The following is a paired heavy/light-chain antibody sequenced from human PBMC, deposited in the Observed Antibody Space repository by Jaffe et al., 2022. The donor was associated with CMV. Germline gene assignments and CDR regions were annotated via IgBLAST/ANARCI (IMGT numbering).Heavy chain of an antibody. CDR1: GFTFSSYA. D-gene: IGHD3-22*01. Sequence: EVQLVESGGGLVQPGGSLRLSCAASGFTFSSYAMSWVRQAPGKGLEWVSAISGSGGSTYYADSVKGRFTISRDNSKNTLYLQMNSLRAEDTAVYYCAKGDLHPDYYDSSGPPNWFDPWGQGTLVTVSS. CDR3: AKGDLHPDYYDSSGPPNWFDP. J-gene: IGHJ5*02. V-gene: IGHV3-23*04. CDR2: ISGSGGST.
Light chain of an antibody. V-gene: IGKV1-5*03. CDR3: QQYNSYPKWT. CDR2: KAS. Sequence: DIQMTQSPSTLSASVGDRVTITCRASQSISSWLAWYQQKPGKAPKLLIYKASSLESGVPSRFSGSGSGTEFTLTISSLQPDDFATYYCQQYNSYPKWTFGQGTKVEIK. CDR1: QSISSW. J-gene: IGKJ1*01.